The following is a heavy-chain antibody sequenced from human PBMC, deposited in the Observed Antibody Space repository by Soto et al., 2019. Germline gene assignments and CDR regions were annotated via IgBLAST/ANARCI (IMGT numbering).Heavy chain of an antibody. CDR1: GFSFNNYD. V-gene: IGHV3-13*04. Sequence: EVQLVESGGGLVQPGGSLRLSCAASGFSFNNYDMHWVRQATGKGLEWVSGIGIAGDTYYPDSVKGRFTISRENAKNSLYLQMNSPRAGDTAVYYCARGGPNWDYYFYGMDVWGQGTTVTVSS. J-gene: IGHJ6*02. D-gene: IGHD3-16*01. CDR3: ARGGPNWDYYFYGMDV. CDR2: IGIAGDT.